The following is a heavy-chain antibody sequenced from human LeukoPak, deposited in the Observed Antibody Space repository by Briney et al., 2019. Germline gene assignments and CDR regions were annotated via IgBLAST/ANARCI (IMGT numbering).Heavy chain of an antibody. CDR3: GTTLSRGGPDDAFDI. D-gene: IGHD3-16*01. CDR1: VYTFADYH. Sequence: GSSVKFSCKGSVYTFADYHIHLVRQAPGQGLEWMGWINPKVGVTHYAQKFQGRVTMTRDLSIKTTFLDLTSLTSDYSATFYCGTTLSRGGPDDAFDIWGHRTMVIVSS. CDR2: INPKVGVT. V-gene: IGHV1-2*02. J-gene: IGHJ3*02.